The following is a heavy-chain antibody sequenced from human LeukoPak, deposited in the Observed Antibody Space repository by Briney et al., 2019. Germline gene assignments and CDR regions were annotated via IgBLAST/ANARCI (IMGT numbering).Heavy chain of an antibody. Sequence: SETLSLTCTVSGGSISSYYWSWIRQPPGKGLEWIGYIYYSGSTNHNPSLKSRVTISVDTSKNQFSLKLSSVTAADTAVYYCARHLLSSGYDCWFGPWGQGTLVTVSS. CDR3: ARHLLSSGYDCWFGP. V-gene: IGHV4-59*08. CDR2: IYYSGST. CDR1: GGSISSYY. J-gene: IGHJ5*02. D-gene: IGHD5-12*01.